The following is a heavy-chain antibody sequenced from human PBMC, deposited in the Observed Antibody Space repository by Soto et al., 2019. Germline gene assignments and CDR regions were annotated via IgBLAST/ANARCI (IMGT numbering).Heavy chain of an antibody. J-gene: IGHJ6*02. D-gene: IGHD3-10*01. CDR1: GFTFSSYG. CDR2: ISYDGSNK. Sequence: GGSLRLSCAASGFTFSSYGMHWVRQAPGKGLEWVAVISYDGSNKYYADSVKGRFTISRDNSKNTLYLQMNSLRAEDTAVYYCAKDTSRLRITMVRGVISSGSGMDVWGQGTTVTVSS. V-gene: IGHV3-30*18. CDR3: AKDTSRLRITMVRGVISSGSGMDV.